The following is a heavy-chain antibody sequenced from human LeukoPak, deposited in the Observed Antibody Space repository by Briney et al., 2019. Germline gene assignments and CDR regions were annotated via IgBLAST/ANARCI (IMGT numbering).Heavy chain of an antibody. V-gene: IGHV4-39*01. J-gene: IGHJ4*02. CDR3: ARHWASGSYKGTVYY. CDR1: GGSMDSGDYY. CDR2: INHSGST. D-gene: IGHD1-26*01. Sequence: PSQTLSLTCTVSGGSMDSGDYYWNWIRQTPRKGLEWIGEINHSGSTNYNPSLKSRVTISVDTSKNQFSLKLGSVTAADTAVYYCARHWASGSYKGTVYYWGQGTLVTVSS.